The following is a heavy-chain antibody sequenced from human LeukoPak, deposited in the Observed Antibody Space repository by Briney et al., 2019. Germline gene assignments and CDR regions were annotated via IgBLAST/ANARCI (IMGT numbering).Heavy chain of an antibody. J-gene: IGHJ3*02. Sequence: GGSLRLSCAASGFTFSSFGMHWVRQAPGEGLECVEFIRYDGSNKYYADSVKGRFTISRDNSKNTLYLQMNSLRAEDTAVYYCAKDPSLNSGSYLPIWGQGTMVTVSS. CDR1: GFTFSSFG. V-gene: IGHV3-30*02. CDR3: AKDPSLNSGSYLPI. CDR2: IRYDGSNK. D-gene: IGHD1-26*01.